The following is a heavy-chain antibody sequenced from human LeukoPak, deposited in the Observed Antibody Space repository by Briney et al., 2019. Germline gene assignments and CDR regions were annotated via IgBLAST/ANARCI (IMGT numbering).Heavy chain of an antibody. J-gene: IGHJ4*02. V-gene: IGHV3-74*01. CDR3: VSFYETY. CDR2: INSDGSWT. CDR1: GFTFSSYT. D-gene: IGHD2/OR15-2a*01. Sequence: GGSLRLSCVASGFTFSSYTMNWVRQVPGKGLVWVSHINSDGSWTSYADSVKGRFTISKDNAKNTVYLQMNSLRAEDTAVYYCVSFYETYWGRGTLVTVSS.